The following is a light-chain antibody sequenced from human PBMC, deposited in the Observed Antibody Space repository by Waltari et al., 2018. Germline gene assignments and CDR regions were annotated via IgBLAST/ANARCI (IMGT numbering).Light chain of an antibody. CDR2: DVK. CDR3: GSYAGSYLRV. V-gene: IGLV2-11*01. Sequence: WYQRPRGKAAERRVYDVKERPGGVPDRVAGSKSGTTASLTISGLQAEDEADYSCGSYAGSYLRVFGGGTKLTVL. J-gene: IGLJ2*01.